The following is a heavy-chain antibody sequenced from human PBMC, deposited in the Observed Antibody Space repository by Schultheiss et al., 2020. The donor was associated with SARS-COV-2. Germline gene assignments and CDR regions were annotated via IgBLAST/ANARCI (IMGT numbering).Heavy chain of an antibody. CDR1: GFNFNDYV. CDR3: ARARRWLQPKSAFDI. D-gene: IGHD5-24*01. Sequence: GGSLRLSCEASGFNFNDYVINWVRQAPGKGLEWLSAISNNGESMYYADSVKGRFAVSRDNSKNTLYLQMNSLRAEDTAVYYCARARRWLQPKSAFDIWGQGTMVTVSS. J-gene: IGHJ3*02. CDR2: ISNNGESM. V-gene: IGHV3-23*01.